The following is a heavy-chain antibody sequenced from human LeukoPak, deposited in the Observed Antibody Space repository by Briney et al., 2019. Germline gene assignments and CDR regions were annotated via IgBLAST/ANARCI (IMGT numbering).Heavy chain of an antibody. CDR1: GVSISSYY. CDR2: IYYSGST. D-gene: IGHD6-6*01. J-gene: IGHJ4*02. CDR3: ARRHVEYSSSSDPYYFDY. Sequence: SETLSLTCTVSGVSISSYYWIWIRQPPGKGLEWIGYIYYSGSTNYNPSLKSRVTISVDTSKNQFSLKLSSVTAADTAVYYCARRHVEYSSSSDPYYFDYWGQGTLVTVSS. V-gene: IGHV4-59*01.